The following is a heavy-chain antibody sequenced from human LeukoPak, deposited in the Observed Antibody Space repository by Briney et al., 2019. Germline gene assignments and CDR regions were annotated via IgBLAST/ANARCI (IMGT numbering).Heavy chain of an antibody. V-gene: IGHV3-23*01. Sequence: GGSLRLSCTVSGFTLSSYEMTWFRQAPGKGLEWVSSIGYGGSDTHYADSVKGRFTVSRDNSKNTLYLQMNSLRAEDTAVYYCAKPEVAVVDAFDIWGQGTMVTVSS. CDR2: IGYGGSDT. D-gene: IGHD6-19*01. J-gene: IGHJ3*02. CDR1: GFTLSSYE. CDR3: AKPEVAVVDAFDI.